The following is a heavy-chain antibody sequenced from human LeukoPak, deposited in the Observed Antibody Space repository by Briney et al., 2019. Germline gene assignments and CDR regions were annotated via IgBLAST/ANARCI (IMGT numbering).Heavy chain of an antibody. CDR2: ISGSGGST. J-gene: IGHJ6*02. CDR3: ARVPFWSGFYYYGMDV. Sequence: PGGSLRLSCAASGFTFSSYAMSWVRQAPGKGLEWVSAISGSGGSTYYADSVKGRFTISRDNSKNTLYLQMNSLRAEDTAVYYCARVPFWSGFYYYGMDVWGQGTTVTVSS. CDR1: GFTFSSYA. V-gene: IGHV3-23*01. D-gene: IGHD3-3*01.